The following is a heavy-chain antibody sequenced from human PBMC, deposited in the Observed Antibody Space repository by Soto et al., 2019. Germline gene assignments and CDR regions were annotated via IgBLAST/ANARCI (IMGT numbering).Heavy chain of an antibody. J-gene: IGHJ4*02. CDR2: LYSGGNT. CDR3: AREGDLGHFEY. CDR1: GASCSKGVYY. V-gene: IGHV4-31*03. Sequence: SETLSLTSTVSGASCSKGVYYWSVISQHPGKGLEWSGQLYSGGNTAYNTYVKSRVTISLATSKNHFSLKLTSVTAADTAVYYCAREGDLGHFEYWGKGTLVTVSS. D-gene: IGHD2-21*01.